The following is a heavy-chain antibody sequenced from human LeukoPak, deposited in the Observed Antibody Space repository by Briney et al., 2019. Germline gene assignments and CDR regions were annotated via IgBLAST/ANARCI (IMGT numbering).Heavy chain of an antibody. Sequence: ASETLSLTCTVSGGSVSSGSYYWSWSRQPPGKGLEWIGYIYYSGSTNYSPSLKSRVTISVDTSKNQFSLKLSSVTAADTAVYYCARGPYDIFEYWGQGTLVTVSS. CDR1: GGSVSSGSYY. J-gene: IGHJ4*02. CDR3: ARGPYDIFEY. D-gene: IGHD3-9*01. CDR2: IYYSGST. V-gene: IGHV4-61*01.